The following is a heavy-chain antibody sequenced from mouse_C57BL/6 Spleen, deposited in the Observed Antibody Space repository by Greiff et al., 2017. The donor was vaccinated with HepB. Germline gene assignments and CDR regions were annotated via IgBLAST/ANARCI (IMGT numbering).Heavy chain of an antibody. CDR2: IYPGSGNT. D-gene: IGHD2-12*01. V-gene: IGHV1-66*01. CDR3: ASGYSDAMDY. CDR1: GYSFTSYY. Sequence: QVQLQQPGAELVKPGASVKISCKASGYSFTSYYIHWVKQRPGQGLEWIGWIYPGSGNTKYNEKFKGKATLTADTSSSTAYMQLSSLTSEDSAVYYCASGYSDAMDYWGQGTSVTVSS. J-gene: IGHJ4*01.